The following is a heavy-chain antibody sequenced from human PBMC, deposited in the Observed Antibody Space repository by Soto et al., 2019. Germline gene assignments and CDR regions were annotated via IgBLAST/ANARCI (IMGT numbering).Heavy chain of an antibody. CDR3: ARGPNTWNLLGY. J-gene: IGHJ4*02. V-gene: IGHV3-7*01. D-gene: IGHD1-20*01. Sequence: PGGYLRLSSAASGFTFSSYWMSWVRQAPGKGLEWVANIKQDGSEKYYVDSVKGRFTISRDNAKNSLYLQMNSLRAEDTAVYYCARGPNTWNLLGYWGQGTLVTVSS. CDR1: GFTFSSYW. CDR2: IKQDGSEK.